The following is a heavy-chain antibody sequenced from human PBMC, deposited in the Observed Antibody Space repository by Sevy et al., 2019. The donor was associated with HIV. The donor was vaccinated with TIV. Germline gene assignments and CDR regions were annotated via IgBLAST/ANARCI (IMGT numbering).Heavy chain of an antibody. J-gene: IGHJ5*02. D-gene: IGHD6-13*01. V-gene: IGHV3-11*01. Sequence: GGSLRLSCAASGFTFSDYYMSWIRQAPGKGLEWVSYISSSGSTIYYADSVKGRFTISRDKAKNSLYLQMNSLRAEDTAVYYCASRIAAAGWYNWFDPWGQGTLVTVSS. CDR1: GFTFSDYY. CDR3: ASRIAAAGWYNWFDP. CDR2: ISSSGSTI.